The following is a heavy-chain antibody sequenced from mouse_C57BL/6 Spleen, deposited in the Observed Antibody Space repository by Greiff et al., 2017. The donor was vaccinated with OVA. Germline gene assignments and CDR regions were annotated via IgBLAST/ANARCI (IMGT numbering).Heavy chain of an antibody. CDR3: ARWSVYYFDY. J-gene: IGHJ2*01. CDR2: INPNNGGT. CDR1: GYTFTDYY. V-gene: IGHV1-26*01. Sequence: VQLQQSGPELVKPGASVKISCKASGYTFTDYYMNWVKQSHGKSLEWIGDINPNNGGTSYNQKFKGKATLTVDKSSSTAYMELRSLTSEDSAVYYCARWSVYYFDYWGQGTTLTVSS.